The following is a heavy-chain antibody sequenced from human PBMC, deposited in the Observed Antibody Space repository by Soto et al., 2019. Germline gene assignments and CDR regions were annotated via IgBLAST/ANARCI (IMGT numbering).Heavy chain of an antibody. Sequence: SETLSLTCTVSGGSISSYGWSWIRQPPGKGLEWIGYIYYSGSTNYNPSLTSRVTISVDTSKNQFSLKLSSVTAADTAVYYCARSLDYGVYYFDYWGQGTLVTVSS. D-gene: IGHD4-17*01. V-gene: IGHV4-59*01. CDR1: GGSISSYG. CDR2: IYYSGST. CDR3: ARSLDYGVYYFDY. J-gene: IGHJ4*02.